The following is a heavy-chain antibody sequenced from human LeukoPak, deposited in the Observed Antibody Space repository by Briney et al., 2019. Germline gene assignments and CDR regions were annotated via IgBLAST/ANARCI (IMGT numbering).Heavy chain of an antibody. J-gene: IGHJ5*02. D-gene: IGHD3-16*01. CDR1: GYSFTDYY. V-gene: IGHV1-2*02. Sequence: ASVKVSCKTSGYSFTDYYVHWVRQAPGQGLEWMGWINPNSGGTNSAQKFQGRVTMTRDTSITTVYMEVNWLTSDDTAIYYCARADRLHGGPYLIGPWGQGTLVTVSS. CDR3: ARADRLHGGPYLIGP. CDR2: INPNSGGT.